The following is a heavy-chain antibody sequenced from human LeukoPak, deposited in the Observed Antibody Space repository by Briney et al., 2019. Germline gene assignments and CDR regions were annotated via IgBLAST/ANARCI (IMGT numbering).Heavy chain of an antibody. CDR3: ATYMTGALRGVWTKSTNAGAFDI. CDR2: INPNSGGT. J-gene: IGHJ3*02. D-gene: IGHD2/OR15-2a*01. V-gene: IGHV1-2*02. Sequence: ASVKVSCKASGYTFTGYYMHWVRQAPGQGLEWMGWINPNSGGTNYAQKFQGRVTMTRDTSISTAYMELSRLRSDDTAVYYCATYMTGALRGVWTKSTNAGAFDIWGQGTMVTVFS. CDR1: GYTFTGYY.